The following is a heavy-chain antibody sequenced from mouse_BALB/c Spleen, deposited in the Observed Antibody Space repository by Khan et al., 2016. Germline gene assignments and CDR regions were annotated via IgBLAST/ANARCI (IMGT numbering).Heavy chain of an antibody. CDR1: GYTFTSYW. V-gene: IGHV1-7*01. CDR2: INPSTGYT. Sequence: QVQLQQSGAELAKPGASVKMSCKASGYTFTSYWMHWVKQRPGQGLEWIGYINPSTGYTEYNQKFKDKATLTADKSSSTAYMQLSSLTSEDSAVYYCAYYCNYVYWGPGTTLTVSS. J-gene: IGHJ2*01. CDR3: AYYCNYVY. D-gene: IGHD2-1*01.